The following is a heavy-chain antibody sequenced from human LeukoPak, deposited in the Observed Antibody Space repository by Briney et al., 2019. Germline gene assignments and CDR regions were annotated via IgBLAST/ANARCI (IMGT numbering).Heavy chain of an antibody. CDR2: IRYSGSA. Sequence: SETLSLTCAVSGGSISTYYWSWIRQPPGKGLEWIGYIRYSGSANYNPSLRSRVTISIDTSKNQFSLKLSSVTAADTAVYHCARLVYDSRGYYFDYWGQGTLVTVSS. J-gene: IGHJ4*02. CDR1: GGSISTYY. CDR3: ARLVYDSRGYYFDY. V-gene: IGHV4-59*08. D-gene: IGHD3-22*01.